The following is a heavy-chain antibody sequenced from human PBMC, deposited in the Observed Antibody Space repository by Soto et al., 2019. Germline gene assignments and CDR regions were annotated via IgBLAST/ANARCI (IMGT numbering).Heavy chain of an antibody. V-gene: IGHV1-46*01. CDR2: INPSGGST. J-gene: IGHJ3*02. D-gene: IGHD2-15*01. Sequence: GASVKLTSKASRYTFTCYYMHWVRQAPGQGLEWMGIINPSGGSTSYAQKFQGRVTMTRDTSTSTVYMELSSLRSEDTAVYYCARKRSAPQDAFDIWGQGTMVTVSS. CDR1: RYTFTCYY. CDR3: ARKRSAPQDAFDI.